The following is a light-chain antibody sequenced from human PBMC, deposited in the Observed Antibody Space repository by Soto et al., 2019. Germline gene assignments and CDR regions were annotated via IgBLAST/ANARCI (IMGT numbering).Light chain of an antibody. V-gene: IGLV2-14*03. J-gene: IGLJ2*01. Sequence: QSALTQPASVSGSPGQSITISCTGSRSDVAGYNYVSWYQQHPDKAPKLMIYDVSNRPSGVSNRFSGSKSGNTASLTISGLQAEDEADYYCSSYTSSNTLVFGGGTKLTVL. CDR3: SSYTSSNTLV. CDR2: DVS. CDR1: RSDVAGYNY.